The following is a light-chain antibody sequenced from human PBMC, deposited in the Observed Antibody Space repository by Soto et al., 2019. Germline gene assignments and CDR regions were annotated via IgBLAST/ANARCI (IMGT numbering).Light chain of an antibody. V-gene: IGLV2-14*01. CDR3: SSYTSSSTLMV. J-gene: IGLJ2*01. Sequence: QSALTQPASVSGSPGQSITISCTGTSSDVGGYNYVSWYQQHPGKAPKLMIYDVSNRPSGVSNRFSGSKSGNTASLTISGLPADDEADYYRSSYTSSSTLMVFGGGTQLTVL. CDR2: DVS. CDR1: SSDVGGYNY.